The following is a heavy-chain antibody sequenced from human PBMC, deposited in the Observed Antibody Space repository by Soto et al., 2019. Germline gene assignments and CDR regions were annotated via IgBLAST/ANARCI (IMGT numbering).Heavy chain of an antibody. D-gene: IGHD3-22*01. CDR2: INSDGSGT. CDR1: GFTFSSYW. J-gene: IGHJ4*02. CDR3: ARGHYYYTSGPDY. V-gene: IGHV3-74*01. Sequence: PGGSLRLSCAASGFTFSSYWMHWVRQAPGKGLVWVSRINSDGSGTIYADSVKGRFSISRDNANNTLYLQMNSLRAEDTAVYYCARGHYYYTSGPDYWGQGTLVTVSS.